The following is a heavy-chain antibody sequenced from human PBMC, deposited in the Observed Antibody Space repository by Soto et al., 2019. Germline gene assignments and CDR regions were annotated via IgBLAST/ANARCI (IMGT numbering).Heavy chain of an antibody. CDR1: GFSLSTSGVG. CDR2: IYWDDDK. D-gene: IGHD6-6*01. Sequence: QITLKESGPTLVKPTQTLTLTCTFSGFSLSTSGVGVGWIRQPPGKALEWLALIYWDDDKRYSSSLNSRLTIPKDTSTNQVVLTMTNMDPVDTATYYCAHSRPPRLLDYWGQGTLVTVSS. J-gene: IGHJ4*02. CDR3: AHSRPPRLLDY. V-gene: IGHV2-5*02.